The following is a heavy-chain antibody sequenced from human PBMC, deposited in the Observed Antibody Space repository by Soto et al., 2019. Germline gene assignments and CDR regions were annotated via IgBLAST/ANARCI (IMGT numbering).Heavy chain of an antibody. V-gene: IGHV3-30-3*01. Sequence: QVQLVESGGGVVQPGRSLRLSCAASGFTFSSYAMHWVRQAPGKGLEWVAVISYDGSNKYYADSVKGRFTISRDNSKNTLYLQMNSLRAEDTAVYYCARAMGGLYYCYYGMDVWGQGTTVTVSS. CDR3: ARAMGGLYYCYYGMDV. D-gene: IGHD1-26*01. J-gene: IGHJ6*02. CDR2: ISYDGSNK. CDR1: GFTFSSYA.